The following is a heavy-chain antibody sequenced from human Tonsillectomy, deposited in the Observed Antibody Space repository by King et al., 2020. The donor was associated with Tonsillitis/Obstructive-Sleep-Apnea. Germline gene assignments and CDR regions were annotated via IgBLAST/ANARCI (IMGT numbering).Heavy chain of an antibody. V-gene: IGHV3-53*01. CDR2: IYNGGGT. CDR3: AKEYYYYMDV. J-gene: IGHJ6*03. CDR1: GFTVSSSY. Sequence: VQLVESGGGLIQPGGSLRLSCAASGFTVSSSYMNWVRQAPGKGLEWVSVIYNGGGTNYEDSVKGRFTISRDRSKNTLYLQMSSLRAEDTAVYYCAKEYYYYMDVWGKGTTVTVSS.